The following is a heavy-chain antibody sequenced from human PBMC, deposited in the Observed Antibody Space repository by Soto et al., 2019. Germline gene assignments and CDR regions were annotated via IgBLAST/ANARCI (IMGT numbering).Heavy chain of an antibody. D-gene: IGHD6-6*01. J-gene: IGHJ4*02. CDR1: GFTFSSYT. CDR3: ARHHRHSSSSNFDY. V-gene: IGHV3-21*01. CDR2: ISSSGVNT. Sequence: PGGSLRLSCAASGFTFSSYTMDWVRQAPGKGLEWVSSISSSGVNTSYADSVQGRFTISRDNPRNSMYLQVNSLRAEDTAVYYCARHHRHSSSSNFDYWGQGTLVTVSS.